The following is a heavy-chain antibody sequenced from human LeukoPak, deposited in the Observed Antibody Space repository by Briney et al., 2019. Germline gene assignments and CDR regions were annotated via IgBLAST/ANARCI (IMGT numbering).Heavy chain of an antibody. Sequence: SETLSLTCSVSGGSISSSNYYWGWIRQPPGKGLEWIGSIYYSGSTYYNSSLKSRVTISVDTSKNQFSLKLSPLTAADTAVYYCARAAYCGGDCYLFDYWGQGTLVTVFS. CDR1: GGSISSSNYY. CDR3: ARAAYCGGDCYLFDY. D-gene: IGHD2-21*02. J-gene: IGHJ4*02. V-gene: IGHV4-39*01. CDR2: IYYSGST.